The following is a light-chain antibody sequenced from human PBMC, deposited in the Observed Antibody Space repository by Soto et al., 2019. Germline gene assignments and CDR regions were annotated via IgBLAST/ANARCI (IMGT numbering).Light chain of an antibody. J-gene: IGLJ3*02. Sequence: QSALTQPASVSGSPGQSITISCTGTSSDVGGYNFVSWYQQHPGKAPKLMIYEVNNRPSGVSNRFSGSKSGNTASLTISGLQAEDEADYCCSSWTSSTTQVLGGGTKLTVL. CDR2: EVN. V-gene: IGLV2-14*01. CDR3: SSWTSSTTQV. CDR1: SSDVGGYNF.